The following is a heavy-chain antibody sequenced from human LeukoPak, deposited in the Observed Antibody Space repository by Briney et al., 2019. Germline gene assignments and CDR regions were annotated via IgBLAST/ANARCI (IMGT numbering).Heavy chain of an antibody. CDR1: GGTFSSYA. CDR2: IIPIFGTA. V-gene: IGHV1-69*13. Sequence: VASVKVSCKASGGTFSSYAISWVRQAPGQGLEWMGGIIPIFGTANYAQKFQGRVTITADESTSTAYMELSSLRSEDTAVYYCASMSGYYPSYYFDYWGQGTLVTVSS. D-gene: IGHD3-3*01. CDR3: ASMSGYYPSYYFDY. J-gene: IGHJ4*02.